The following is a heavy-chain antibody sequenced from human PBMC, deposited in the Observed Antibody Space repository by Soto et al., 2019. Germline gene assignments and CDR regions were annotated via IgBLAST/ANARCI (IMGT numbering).Heavy chain of an antibody. CDR3: ARLGGSGWTYYYYYYGMDV. V-gene: IGHV5-51*01. D-gene: IGHD6-19*01. CDR1: GYSFTSYW. CDR2: IYPGESDT. Sequence: GESLKISCKGSGYSFTSYWIGWVRQMPGKGLEWMGIIYPGESDTRYSPSFQGPVTISADKSISTAYLQWSSMKASDTAMYYCARLGGSGWTYYYYYYGMDVWGQGTTVTVSS. J-gene: IGHJ6*02.